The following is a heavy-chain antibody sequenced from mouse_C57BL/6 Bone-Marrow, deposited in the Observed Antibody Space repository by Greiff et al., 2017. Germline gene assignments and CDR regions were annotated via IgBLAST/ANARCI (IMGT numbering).Heavy chain of an antibody. CDR2: IDPETGGT. J-gene: IGHJ2*01. Sequence: QVQLQQSGAELVRPGASVTLSCKASGYTFTDYEMHWVKQTPVHGLELIGAIDPETGGTAYNQKFKGKAILTADKSSSTAYMELRSLTSEDSAVYYCTGGDTTVVAWGQGTTLTVSS. D-gene: IGHD1-1*01. V-gene: IGHV1-15*01. CDR1: GYTFTDYE. CDR3: TGGDTTVVA.